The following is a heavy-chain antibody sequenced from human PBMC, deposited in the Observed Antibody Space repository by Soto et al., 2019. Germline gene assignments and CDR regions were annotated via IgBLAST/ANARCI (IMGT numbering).Heavy chain of an antibody. J-gene: IGHJ4*02. D-gene: IGHD6-13*01. CDR1: GFSLSTSRGG. CDR2: IYWDDDK. V-gene: IGHV2-5*02. CDR3: VHTSGAGNSACFDY. Sequence: QITLKESGPTLVKPTQTLTLTCTFSGFSLSTSRGGVGWIRQPPGKALEWLALIYWDDDKRYSPSLKSRLTITKDTSKNQVVLTMTNTDPVDTATHYCVHTSGAGNSACFDYWGQGTLVTVSS.